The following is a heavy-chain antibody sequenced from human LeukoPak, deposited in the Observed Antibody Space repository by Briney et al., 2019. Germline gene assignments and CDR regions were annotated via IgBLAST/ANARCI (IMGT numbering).Heavy chain of an antibody. V-gene: IGHV3-53*01. Sequence: GGSLRLSCAASGFTVSSNYMSWVRQAPGKGLEWVSVIYSDGNTYYADSVKGRFTISRDNSKNTLYLQMNSLRAEDTAVYYCARGGSGSYDFAFWGQGTLVTVSS. J-gene: IGHJ4*02. CDR3: ARGGSGSYDFAF. D-gene: IGHD1-26*01. CDR2: IYSDGNT. CDR1: GFTVSSNY.